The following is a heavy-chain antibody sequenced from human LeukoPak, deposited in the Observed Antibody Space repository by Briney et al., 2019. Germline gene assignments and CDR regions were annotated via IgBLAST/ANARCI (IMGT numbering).Heavy chain of an antibody. CDR1: GFTVSSNY. Sequence: GGSLRLSCAASGFTVSSNYMSWVRQAPGKGLEWVSVIYSGGSTYYADSVKGRFTISRDNSKNTLYLQMNSLRAEDTAVYYCTKVVLPVHFDYWGQGTLVTVAS. V-gene: IGHV3-53*01. J-gene: IGHJ4*02. D-gene: IGHD2-8*01. CDR3: TKVVLPVHFDY. CDR2: IYSGGST.